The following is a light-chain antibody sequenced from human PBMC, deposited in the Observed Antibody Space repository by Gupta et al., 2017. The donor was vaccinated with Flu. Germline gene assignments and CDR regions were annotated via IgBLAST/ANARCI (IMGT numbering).Light chain of an antibody. J-gene: IGKJ2*01. CDR1: EDINTY. CDR3: QQTDLMPNT. Sequence: IQMTQSPSSLYASVGDRITITCRASEDINTYLNWYRQRPGESPRLLVYSASNLQGGVPSRFSGDGSGTDFSLTITRLQPGDFATYYCQQTDLMPNTFGQGT. CDR2: SAS. V-gene: IGKV1-39*01.